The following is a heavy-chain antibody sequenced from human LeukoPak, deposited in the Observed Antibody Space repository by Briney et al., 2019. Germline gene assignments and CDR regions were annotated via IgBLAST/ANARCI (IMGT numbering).Heavy chain of an antibody. Sequence: GASVKVSCKASGYTFTGYYMHWVRQAPGQGLEWMGWINLNSGGTNYAQKFQGRVTMTRDTSISTAYMELSRLRSDDTAVYYCARRITIFGVVILDAFDIWGQGTMVTVSS. V-gene: IGHV1-2*02. CDR2: INLNSGGT. CDR3: ARRITIFGVVILDAFDI. D-gene: IGHD3-3*01. CDR1: GYTFTGYY. J-gene: IGHJ3*02.